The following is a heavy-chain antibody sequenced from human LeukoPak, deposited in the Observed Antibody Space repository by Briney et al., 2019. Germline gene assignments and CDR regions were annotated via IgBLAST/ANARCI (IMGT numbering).Heavy chain of an antibody. CDR1: GYTFTSYG. V-gene: IGHV1-18*01. CDR2: ISAYNGNT. J-gene: IGHJ4*02. D-gene: IGHD3-16*02. Sequence: ASVKVSCKASGYTFTSYGISWVRQAPGQGLEWMGWISAYNGNTNYAQKLQGRVTMTTDTSTSTAYMELRSLRSDDTAVYYCARASIMITFGGVIVGLYYFDYWGQGTLVTVSS. CDR3: ARASIMITFGGVIVGLYYFDY.